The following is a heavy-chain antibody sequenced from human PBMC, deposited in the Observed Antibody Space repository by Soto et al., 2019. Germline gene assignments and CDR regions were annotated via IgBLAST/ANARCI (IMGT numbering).Heavy chain of an antibody. CDR1: GFTFSSYG. Sequence: PGGSLRLSCAASGFTFSSYGMHWVRQAPGKGLEWVAVISYDGSNKYYADSVKGRFTISRDNSKNTLYLQMNSLRAEDTAVYYCAKYRDLWFGELHYYYYGMDVWGQGTTVTVSS. CDR3: AKYRDLWFGELHYYYYGMDV. J-gene: IGHJ6*02. V-gene: IGHV3-30*18. CDR2: ISYDGSNK. D-gene: IGHD3-10*01.